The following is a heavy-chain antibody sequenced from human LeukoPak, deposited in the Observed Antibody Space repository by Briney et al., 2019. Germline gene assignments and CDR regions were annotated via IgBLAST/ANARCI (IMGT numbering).Heavy chain of an antibody. V-gene: IGHV5-51*01. CDR3: ASYYDSSGYRILHAFDI. J-gene: IGHJ3*02. CDR1: GYSFTSYW. D-gene: IGHD3-22*01. Sequence: GESLKISCKGSGYSFTSYWIGWVRQMPGKGLEWMGIIYPGDSDTRYSPSFQGQVTISADKSISTAYLQWSSLKASDTAMYYCASYYDSSGYRILHAFDIWGQGTMVTVSS. CDR2: IYPGDSDT.